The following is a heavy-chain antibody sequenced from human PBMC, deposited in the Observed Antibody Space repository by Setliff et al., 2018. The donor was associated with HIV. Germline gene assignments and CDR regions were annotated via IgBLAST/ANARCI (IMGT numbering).Heavy chain of an antibody. CDR1: GFTFSTYS. CDR3: AKDKGGYNWNYFDY. Sequence: GGSLRLSCAASGFTFSTYSMNWVRQAPGKGLEWLSYMGSNNNIYYADSVKGRFTTSRDNAKNSLYLQMNSLRAEDTAVYYCAKDKGGYNWNYFDYWGPGTQVTVSS. D-gene: IGHD1-20*01. J-gene: IGHJ4*02. CDR2: MGSNNNI. V-gene: IGHV3-21*05.